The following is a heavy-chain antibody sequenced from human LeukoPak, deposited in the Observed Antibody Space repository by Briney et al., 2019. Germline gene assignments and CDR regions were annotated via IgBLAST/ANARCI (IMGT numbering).Heavy chain of an antibody. V-gene: IGHV3-23*01. CDR1: GFTFSSYA. CDR3: AKGDYCSSTSCLNDY. CDR2: ISGSGGST. J-gene: IGHJ4*02. Sequence: GGSLRLSCAASGFTFSSYAMSWVRQAPGKGLEWVSAISGSGGSTYYADSVKGRFTISRDNSKNTLYLQMNSLRADDTAVYYCAKGDYCSSTSCLNDYWGQGTLVTVSS. D-gene: IGHD2-2*01.